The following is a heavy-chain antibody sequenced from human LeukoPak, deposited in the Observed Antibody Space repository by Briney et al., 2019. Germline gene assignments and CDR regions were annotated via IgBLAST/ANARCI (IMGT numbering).Heavy chain of an antibody. CDR2: IYSSGST. D-gene: IGHD5-12*01. Sequence: PSETLSLTCIVSGSSISNYYWSWIRQPAGKGLEWIGRIYSSGSTNYNPSLKSRVTMSLDTSKNQFSLKLSSVTAADTAVYYCARDHKYSGYDAFDYWGQGTLVTVSS. CDR1: GSSISNYY. V-gene: IGHV4-4*07. J-gene: IGHJ4*02. CDR3: ARDHKYSGYDAFDY.